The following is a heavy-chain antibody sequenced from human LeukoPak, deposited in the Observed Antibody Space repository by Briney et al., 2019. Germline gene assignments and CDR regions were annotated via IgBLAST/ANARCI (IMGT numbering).Heavy chain of an antibody. CDR3: AREFSGNPGYYGMDV. Sequence: ASVKVSCQASGYTFTGYYMHWVRQAPGQGLEWMGWINPNSGGTNYAQKFQGRVTMTRDTSISTAYMELSRLRSDDTAVYYCAREFSGNPGYYGMDVWGQGTTVTVSS. D-gene: IGHD3-10*01. J-gene: IGHJ6*02. CDR2: INPNSGGT. V-gene: IGHV1-2*02. CDR1: GYTFTGYY.